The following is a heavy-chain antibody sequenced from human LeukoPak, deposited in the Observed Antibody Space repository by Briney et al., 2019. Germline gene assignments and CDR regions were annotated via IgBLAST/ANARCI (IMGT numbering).Heavy chain of an antibody. CDR3: ARGAGYYDSSGYYYYYYYMDV. CDR2: ISSSSSYI. CDR1: GFTFSSYS. J-gene: IGHJ6*03. V-gene: IGHV3-21*01. D-gene: IGHD3-22*01. Sequence: TAGGSLRLSCAASGFTFSSYSMNWVRQAPGKGLEWVSSISSSSSYIYYADSVKGRFTISRDNAKNSLYLQMNSLRAEDTAVYYCARGAGYYDSSGYYYYYYYMDVWGKGTTVTISS.